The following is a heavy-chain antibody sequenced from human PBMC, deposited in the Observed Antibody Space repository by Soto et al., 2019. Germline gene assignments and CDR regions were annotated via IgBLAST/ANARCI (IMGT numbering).Heavy chain of an antibody. CDR2: IYYSGST. CDR3: ARDGVNYDVLTGSHYYGMDV. V-gene: IGHV4-30-4*01. Sequence: PSETLSLTCTVSGGSISSGDYYWSWIRQPPGKGLEWIGYIYYSGSTYYNPSLKSRVTISVDTSKNQFSLKLSSVTAADTAVYYCARDGVNYDVLTGSHYYGMDVWGQGTTVTVSS. D-gene: IGHD3-9*01. CDR1: GGSISSGDYY. J-gene: IGHJ6*02.